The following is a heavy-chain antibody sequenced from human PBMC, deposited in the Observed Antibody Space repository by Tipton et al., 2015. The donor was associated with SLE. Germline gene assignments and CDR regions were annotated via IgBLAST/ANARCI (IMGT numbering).Heavy chain of an antibody. D-gene: IGHD5-12*01. J-gene: IGHJ3*01. V-gene: IGHV4-59*01. Sequence: TLSLTCTVSGGSISPYHWNWLRQPPGQGLQWIGRIFDSGYINYNPSLQNRVTISLDTSKNQMSLKVTSMTAADTAVYFCARGSHYASGNCAYVFDLWGQGTMVNVSS. CDR3: ARGSHYASGNCAYVFDL. CDR1: GGSISPYH. CDR2: IFDSGYI.